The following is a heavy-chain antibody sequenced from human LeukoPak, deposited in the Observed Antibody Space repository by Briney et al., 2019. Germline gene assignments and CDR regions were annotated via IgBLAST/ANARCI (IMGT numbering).Heavy chain of an antibody. CDR3: ARVVVPAASDAPWFDP. V-gene: IGHV4-61*08. CDR2: IYYSGTT. J-gene: IGHJ5*02. CDR1: GGSISSGDYY. Sequence: SETLSLTCTVSGGSISSGDYYWSWIRQPPGKGLEWNGYIYYSGTTTYNPSLKSRVTISVDTSKNQFSLKLSSGTAADTAVYYCARVVVPAASDAPWFDPWGQGTLVTVSS. D-gene: IGHD2-2*01.